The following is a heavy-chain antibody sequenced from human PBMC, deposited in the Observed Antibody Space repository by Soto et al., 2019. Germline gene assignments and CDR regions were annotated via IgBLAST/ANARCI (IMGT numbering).Heavy chain of an antibody. D-gene: IGHD3-10*01. V-gene: IGHV3-33*01. CDR3: ARDDEYSGNGMDV. CDR2: ILNDGSNR. CDR1: GFTFSNYG. Sequence: QVQLVESGGGVVQPGRSLRLSCAASGFTFSNYGMHWVRQAPGKGLEWVAVILNDGSNRYHADSVKDRFTICRDNSKNMLYLQMNSLRAEDTAVYYCARDDEYSGNGMDVWGQGTTVTVSP. J-gene: IGHJ6*01.